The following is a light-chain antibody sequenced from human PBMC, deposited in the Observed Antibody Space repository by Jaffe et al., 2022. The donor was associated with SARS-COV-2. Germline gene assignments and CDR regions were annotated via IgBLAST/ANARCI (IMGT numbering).Light chain of an antibody. J-gene: IGLJ2*01. V-gene: IGLV2-14*01. CDR3: SSYTSSSTLVV. Sequence: QSALTQPASVSGSPGQSITISCTGTSSDIGTYNYVSWYQQHPGKAPKVMIYDVTDRPSGVPDRFSGSKSGNTASLTISGLQAEDEADYYCSSYTSSSTLVVFGGGTKLTVL. CDR1: SSDIGTYNY. CDR2: DVT.